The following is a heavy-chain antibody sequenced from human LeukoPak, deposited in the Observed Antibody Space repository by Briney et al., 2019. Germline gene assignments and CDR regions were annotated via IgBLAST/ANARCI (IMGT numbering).Heavy chain of an antibody. CDR2: ISGSGGST. V-gene: IGHV3-23*01. D-gene: IGHD3-10*01. CDR3: AKAPRGVYYYYGMDV. CDR1: GFTFSSYA. J-gene: IGHJ6*02. Sequence: GGSLRLSCAASGFTFSSYAMSWVRQAPGNGLEWVSAISGSGGSTYYADSVKGRFTISRDNSKNTLYLQMNSLRAEDTAVYYCAKAPRGVYYYYGMDVWGQGTTVTVSS.